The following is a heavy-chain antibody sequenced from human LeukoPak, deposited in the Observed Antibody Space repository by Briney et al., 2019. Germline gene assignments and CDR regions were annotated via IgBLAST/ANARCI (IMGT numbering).Heavy chain of an antibody. J-gene: IGHJ4*02. CDR3: SRVPYGYNDY. D-gene: IGHD5-24*01. CDR2: IYSGGST. Sequence: GGSLRLSCAASGFTVSSNYMSWVRQAPGKGLEWVSVIYSGGSTYYADSVKGRFTISRDNSKNTLYLQMNSLRAEDTAVYYCSRVPYGYNDYWGQGTLVTVSS. CDR1: GFTVSSNY. V-gene: IGHV3-53*01.